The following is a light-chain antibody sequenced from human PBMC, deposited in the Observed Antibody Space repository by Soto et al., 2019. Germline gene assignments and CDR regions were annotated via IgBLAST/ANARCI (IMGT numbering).Light chain of an antibody. V-gene: IGKV3-20*01. CDR1: QSVSGSY. J-gene: IGKJ4*01. CDR2: GAS. CDR3: QQYDSSRLT. Sequence: EIVLTQSPGTLSLSPGERATLSCRASQSVSGSYLAWYQQKPGQAPRLLIYGASSRATGIPYRFSGSGSGTDFTLTISRLEPEDFAVYYCQQYDSSRLTFGGGTKVEIK.